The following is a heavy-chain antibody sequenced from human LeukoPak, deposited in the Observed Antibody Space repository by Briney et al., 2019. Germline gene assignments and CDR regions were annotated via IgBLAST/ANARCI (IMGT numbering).Heavy chain of an antibody. Sequence: EGSLRLSCAASGFTFSSYGMHWVRQAPGKGLEWVAVISYDGSNKYYADSVKGRFTISRDNSKNTLYLQMNSLRAEDTAVYYCAKSGPGGLYCGGDCSPSDYYFDYWGQGTLVTVSS. J-gene: IGHJ4*02. D-gene: IGHD2-21*02. CDR2: ISYDGSNK. CDR3: AKSGPGGLYCGGDCSPSDYYFDY. CDR1: GFTFSSYG. V-gene: IGHV3-30*18.